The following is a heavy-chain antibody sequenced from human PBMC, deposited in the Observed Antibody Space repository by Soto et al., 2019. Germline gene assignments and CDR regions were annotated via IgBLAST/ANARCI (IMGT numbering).Heavy chain of an antibody. CDR3: ATDGGSTSSSAYNYFMDV. CDR1: GDTFSSYS. V-gene: IGHV1-69*08. J-gene: IGHJ6*03. D-gene: IGHD3-16*01. Sequence: QAQLVQSGAEVKRPGSSVKVSCKASGDTFSSYSISWVRQAPGQGLEWMGRIIPTVGTPNYAQKFQGRVTFSADKSTSTAYMVLNSLISDDTAVYYCATDGGSTSSSAYNYFMDVWGKGTPVTVSS. CDR2: IIPTVGTP.